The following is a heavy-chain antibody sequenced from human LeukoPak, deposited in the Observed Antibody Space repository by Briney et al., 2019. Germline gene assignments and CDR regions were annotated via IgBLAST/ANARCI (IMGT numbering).Heavy chain of an antibody. Sequence: GGSLRLSCSASGFTFSSYAMSWVRQDPGKGLEWVSATSGSGGSTYYADSVKGRFTISRDNSKNTLFLQMSSLRAEDTAQYYCARRSPLTGPFDSWGQGTLVTVSS. CDR2: TSGSGGST. CDR3: ARRSPLTGPFDS. CDR1: GFTFSSYA. J-gene: IGHJ4*02. V-gene: IGHV3-23*01. D-gene: IGHD3-9*01.